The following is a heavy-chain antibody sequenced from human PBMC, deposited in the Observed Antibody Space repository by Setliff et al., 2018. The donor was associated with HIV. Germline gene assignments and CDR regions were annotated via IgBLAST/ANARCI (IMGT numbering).Heavy chain of an antibody. CDR2: VFYTGST. CDR3: ARQSYYVTGSFYTDVFDL. D-gene: IGHD3-10*01. CDR1: GDSINNNDYY. J-gene: IGHJ3*01. V-gene: IGHV4-39*01. Sequence: SETLSLTCSVSGDSINNNDYYWGWIRQPPGKGLEWIASVFYTGSTYYRPSLKSRVTLSVELSKNHFSLELTSVTAADTAVYYCARQSYYVTGSFYTDVFDLWGQGTVVTVSS.